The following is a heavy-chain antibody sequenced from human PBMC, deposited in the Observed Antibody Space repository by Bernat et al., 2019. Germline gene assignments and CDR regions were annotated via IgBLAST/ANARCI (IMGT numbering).Heavy chain of an antibody. Sequence: EVQLSESGGGLVQPGGSLRLSCAASGFTFSSYAMSWVRQSPGKGLEWVAGITESGGNAYYAGSVNGRFAISRDNSKNTLYLQINSLRAEDAAVYYCAKRYGTSWYVEQWGQGTLVTVSS. J-gene: IGHJ1*01. CDR2: ITESGGNA. V-gene: IGHV3-23*01. CDR1: GFTFSSYA. D-gene: IGHD6-13*01. CDR3: AKRYGTSWYVEQ.